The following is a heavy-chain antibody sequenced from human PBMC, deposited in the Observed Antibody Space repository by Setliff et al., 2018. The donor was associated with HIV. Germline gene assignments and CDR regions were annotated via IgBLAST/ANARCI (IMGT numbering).Heavy chain of an antibody. CDR1: SVSVSPDSYN. Sequence: PSETLSLTCTAPSVSVSPDSYNWNWIRQTPGKGLEWIGTFFHTGGITYNPSLRSRVTMPADTAESLLSLRLILVTAADTGVYYCGRGWFDPWGQGTQVTVSS. V-gene: IGHV4-61*01. CDR3: GRGWFDP. D-gene: IGHD3-10*01. J-gene: IGHJ5*02. CDR2: FFHTGGI.